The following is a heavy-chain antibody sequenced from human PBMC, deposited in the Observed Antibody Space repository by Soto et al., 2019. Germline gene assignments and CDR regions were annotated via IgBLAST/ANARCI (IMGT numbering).Heavy chain of an antibody. CDR1: GGSVSSGSYY. CDR3: ARGPRRIGYCSGGSCYGMVVQAFDI. V-gene: IGHV4-61*01. CDR2: IYYSGST. D-gene: IGHD2-15*01. J-gene: IGHJ3*02. Sequence: PSETLSLTCTVSGGSVSSGSYYWSWIRQPPGKGLEWIGYIYYSGSTNYNPSPKSRVTISVDTSKNQFSLKLSSVTAADTAVYYCARGPRRIGYCSGGSCYGMVVQAFDIWGQGTMVTVSS.